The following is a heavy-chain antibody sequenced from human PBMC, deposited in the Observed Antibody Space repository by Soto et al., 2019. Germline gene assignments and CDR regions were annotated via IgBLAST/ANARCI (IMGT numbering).Heavy chain of an antibody. CDR2: IYHSGST. D-gene: IGHD3-10*01. Sequence: PSETLSLTCAVSGGSISSSNWWSWVRQPPGKGLEWIGEIYHSGSTNYNPSLKSRVTISVDKSKNQFSLKLSSVTAADTAVYYCARLPGSGSYYNVYYWGQGTLVTVSS. CDR3: ARLPGSGSYYNVYY. CDR1: GGSISSSNW. V-gene: IGHV4-4*02. J-gene: IGHJ4*02.